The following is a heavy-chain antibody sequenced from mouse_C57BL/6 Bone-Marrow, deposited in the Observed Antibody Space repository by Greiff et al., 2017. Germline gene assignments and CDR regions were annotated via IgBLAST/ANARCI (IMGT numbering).Heavy chain of an antibody. J-gene: IGHJ3*01. CDR3: ARERVFVDPFAY. CDR1: GYAFSSYW. CDR2: VYPGDGDP. Sequence: QVQLQQSGAELVKPGASVKISCKASGYAFSSYWVHWVKQRPGKGLAWIGQVYPGDGDPNYNGKFKGKATLTADKSSSTVYMQLSSLTSEDSAVYFCARERVFVDPFAYGGQGTLVTVSA. V-gene: IGHV1-80*01.